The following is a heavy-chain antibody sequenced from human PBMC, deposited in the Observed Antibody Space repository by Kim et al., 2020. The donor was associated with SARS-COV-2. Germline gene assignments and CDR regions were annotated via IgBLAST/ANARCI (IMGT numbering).Heavy chain of an antibody. J-gene: IGHJ5*02. V-gene: IGHV3-64D*06. D-gene: IGHD3-22*01. CDR2: ISSNGGST. CDR1: GFTFSSYA. Sequence: GGSLRLSCSASGFTFSSYAMHWVRQAPGKGLEYVSAISSNGGSTYYADSVKGRFTISRDNSKNTLYLQMSSLRAEDTAVYYCVKPRITMSGWFDPWGQGTLVTVSS. CDR3: VKPRITMSGWFDP.